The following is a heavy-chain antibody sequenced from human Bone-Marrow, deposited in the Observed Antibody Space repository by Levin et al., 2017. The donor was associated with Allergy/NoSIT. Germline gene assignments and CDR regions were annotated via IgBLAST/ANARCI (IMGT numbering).Heavy chain of an antibody. CDR2: INVNSGHT. CDR3: ARDWDYIFDY. CDR1: GYTFTNYG. J-gene: IGHJ4*02. D-gene: IGHD4-11*01. Sequence: ASVKVSCKTSGYTFTNYGISWVRQAPGQGLEWVGWINVNSGHTNYAQRLQGRVIITRDTSTTTAYMELRSLTSDDSAVHYCARDWDYIFDYWGRGTLVTVSS. V-gene: IGHV1-18*01.